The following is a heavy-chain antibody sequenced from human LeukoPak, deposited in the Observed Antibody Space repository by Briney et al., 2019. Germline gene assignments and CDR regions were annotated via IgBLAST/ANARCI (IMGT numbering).Heavy chain of an antibody. D-gene: IGHD6-19*01. CDR1: GYTFTTYG. CDR3: ARDKGGGWSYYYYYMDV. Sequence: ASVKVSCKASGYTFTTYGISWVRQAAGQGLEWLGWTSTYNGDTNYAQNLQGRVTMTTDTSTSTAYMELRSLRSDDTAVYYCARDKGGGWSYYYYYMDVWGKGTTVTISS. J-gene: IGHJ6*03. V-gene: IGHV1-18*01. CDR2: TSTYNGDT.